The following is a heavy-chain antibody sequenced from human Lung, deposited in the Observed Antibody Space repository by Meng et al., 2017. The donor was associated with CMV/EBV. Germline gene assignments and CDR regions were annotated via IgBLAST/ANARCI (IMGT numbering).Heavy chain of an antibody. J-gene: IGHJ2*01. V-gene: IGHV4-34*01. CDR2: INHSGST. CDR3: ARGWAMRYCSSTSCYKGQWYFDL. Sequence: YYWSGIRQPPGKGLEWIGEINHSGSTNYNPSLKSRVTISVDTSKNQFSLKLSSVTAADTAVYYCARGWAMRYCSSTSCYKGQWYFDLWGRGTLVTVSS. D-gene: IGHD2-2*02. CDR1: YY.